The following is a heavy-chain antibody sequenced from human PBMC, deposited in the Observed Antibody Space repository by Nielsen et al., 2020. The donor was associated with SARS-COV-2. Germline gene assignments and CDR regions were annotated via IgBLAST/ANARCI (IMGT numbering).Heavy chain of an antibody. CDR3: ARDGYSYGSD. CDR2: IYSGGST. Sequence: GGSLRLSCAASGFTFSNSDMNWVRQAPGKGLEWVSVIYSGGSTYYADSVKGRFTISRHNSKNTLYLQMNSLRAEDTAVYYCARDGYSYGSDWGQGTLVTVSS. J-gene: IGHJ4*02. CDR1: GFTFSNSD. V-gene: IGHV3-53*04. D-gene: IGHD5-18*01.